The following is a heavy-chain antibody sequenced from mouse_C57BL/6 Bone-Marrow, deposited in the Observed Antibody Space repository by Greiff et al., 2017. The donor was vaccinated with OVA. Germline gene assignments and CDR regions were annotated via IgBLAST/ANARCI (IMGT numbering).Heavy chain of an antibody. CDR2: IYPSDSET. J-gene: IGHJ3*01. Sequence: VQLQQPGAELVRPGSSVKLSCKASGYTFTSHWMDWVKQRPGQGLEWIGNIYPSDSETHYNQKFKDKATLTVDKSSSTAYMQLSSLTSEDSAVYYCAFFIKGFAYWGQGTLVTVSA. D-gene: IGHD1-1*01. V-gene: IGHV1-61*01. CDR3: AFFIKGFAY. CDR1: GYTFTSHW.